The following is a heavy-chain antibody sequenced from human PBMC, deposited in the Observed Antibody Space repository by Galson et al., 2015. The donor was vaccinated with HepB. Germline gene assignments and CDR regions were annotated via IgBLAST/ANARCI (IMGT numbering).Heavy chain of an antibody. CDR2: ISGSGGST. J-gene: IGHJ5*02. D-gene: IGHD3-3*01. CDR1: GFTFSSYA. V-gene: IGHV3-23*01. CDR3: AKEATIEAGLGHVWFDP. Sequence: SLRLSCAASGFTFSSYAMSWVRQAPGKGLEWVSAISGSGGSTYYADSVKGRFTISRDNSKNTLYLQMNSLRAEDTAVYYCAKEATIEAGLGHVWFDPWGQGTLVTVSS.